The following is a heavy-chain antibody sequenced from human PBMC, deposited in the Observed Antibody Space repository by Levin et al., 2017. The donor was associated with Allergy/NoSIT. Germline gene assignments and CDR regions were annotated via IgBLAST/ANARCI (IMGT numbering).Heavy chain of an antibody. CDR3: ARGAGVDI. CDR1: GFTFSTWW. Sequence: PGGSLRLSCAASGFTFSTWWMSWVRQAPGKGLEWVASIKPDGSEKQYVDSVKGRFTISRDNAKNSLYLQMNSLRDEDTAVYFCARGAGVDIWGQGTTVTVFS. CDR2: IKPDGSEK. V-gene: IGHV3-7*04. J-gene: IGHJ6*02.